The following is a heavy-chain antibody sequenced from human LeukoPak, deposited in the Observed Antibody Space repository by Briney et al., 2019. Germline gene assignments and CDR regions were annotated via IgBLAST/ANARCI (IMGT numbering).Heavy chain of an antibody. CDR3: ARLTDQYYYDSSGFYFDY. D-gene: IGHD3-22*01. V-gene: IGHV4-59*01. CDR2: IYYSGST. J-gene: IGHJ4*02. CDR1: GGSISSYY. Sequence: SETLSLTCTVSGGSISSYYWSWIRQPPGKGLEWIGYIYYSGSTNYNPSLKSRVTISVDTSKSQFSLKLSSVTAADTAVYYCARLTDQYYYDSSGFYFDYWGQGTLVTVSS.